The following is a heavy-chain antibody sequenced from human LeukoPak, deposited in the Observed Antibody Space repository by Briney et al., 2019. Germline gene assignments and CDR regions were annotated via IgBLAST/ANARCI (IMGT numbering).Heavy chain of an antibody. D-gene: IGHD3-22*01. CDR2: ISGSGGST. J-gene: IGHJ4*02. Sequence: GGSLRLSCAASGFTFSSYAMSWVRQAPGKGLEWVSAISGSGGSTYYADSVKGRFTISRDNSKNTLYLQMNSLRAEDTAVYYCANYDSSGWNFDYWGQGTLVTVSS. V-gene: IGHV3-23*01. CDR3: ANYDSSGWNFDY. CDR1: GFTFSSYA.